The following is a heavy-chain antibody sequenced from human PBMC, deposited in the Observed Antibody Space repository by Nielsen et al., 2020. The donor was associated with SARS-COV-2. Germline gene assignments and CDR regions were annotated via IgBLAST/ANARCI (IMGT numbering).Heavy chain of an antibody. CDR2: IISIFGTA. D-gene: IGHD2/OR15-2a*01. CDR3: ARDVTDHDAFDI. V-gene: IGHV1-69*13. J-gene: IGHJ3*02. Sequence: SVKVSCKASGGTFSSYAISWVRQAPGQGLEWMGGIISIFGTANYAQKFQGRVTITADESTSTAYTELSSLRSEDTAVYYCARDVTDHDAFDIWGQGTMVTVSS. CDR1: GGTFSSYA.